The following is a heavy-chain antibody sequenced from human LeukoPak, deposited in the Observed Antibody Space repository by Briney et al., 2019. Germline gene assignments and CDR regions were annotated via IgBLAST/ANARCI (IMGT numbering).Heavy chain of an antibody. CDR3: AQLIGPYYYYGMDV. V-gene: IGHV3-23*01. J-gene: IGHJ6*02. CDR2: ISGSGGST. CDR1: GFTFSSYA. D-gene: IGHD2-21*01. Sequence: AGGSLRLSCAASGFTFSSYAMSWVRQAPGKGLEWVSAISGSGGSTYYADSVKGRFTISRDNSKNTLYLQMNSPRAEDTAVYYCAQLIGPYYYYGMDVWGQGTTVTVSS.